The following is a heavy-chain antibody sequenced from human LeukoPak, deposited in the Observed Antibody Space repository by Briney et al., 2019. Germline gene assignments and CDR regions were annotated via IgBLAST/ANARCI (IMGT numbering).Heavy chain of an antibody. V-gene: IGHV3-53*01. D-gene: IGHD3-9*01. CDR1: GFTVSSNY. CDR3: ARNGVLRYFDWLYYFDY. CDR2: IYSGGST. Sequence: PGGSLRLSCAASGFTVSSNYMSWVRQASGKGLEWVSVIYSGGSTYYADSVKGRFTISRDNSKNTLYLQMNSPRAEDTAVYYCARNGVLRYFDWLYYFDYWGQGTLVTVSS. J-gene: IGHJ4*02.